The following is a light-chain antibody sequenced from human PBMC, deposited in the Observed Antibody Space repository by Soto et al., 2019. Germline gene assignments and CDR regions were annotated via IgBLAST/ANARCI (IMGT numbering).Light chain of an antibody. CDR3: QQYGTSPQWT. CDR1: QSVDSSY. CDR2: GAS. Sequence: IVLTQSPGTLSLSPGEGATLSCRASQSVDSSYLAWYQQKPGQAPRLLIYGASSRATGIPDRFSGSGSETDFTLTISRLEPEDFAVYYCQQYGTSPQWTFGQGTKWISN. J-gene: IGKJ1*01. V-gene: IGKV3-20*01.